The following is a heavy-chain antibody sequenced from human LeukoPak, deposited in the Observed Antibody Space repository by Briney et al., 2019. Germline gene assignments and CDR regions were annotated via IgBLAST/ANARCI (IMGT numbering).Heavy chain of an antibody. CDR1: GFTFSSYG. CDR3: AREPGRSGCYDY. CDR2: ISYDGSNK. D-gene: IGHD3-22*01. Sequence: GGSLRLSCAASGFTFSSYGMHWVRQAPGKGLEWVAVISYDGSNKYYADSVKGRFTISRDNSKNTLYLQMNSLRAEDTAVYYCAREPGRSGCYDYWGQGTLVTVSS. J-gene: IGHJ4*02. V-gene: IGHV3-30*03.